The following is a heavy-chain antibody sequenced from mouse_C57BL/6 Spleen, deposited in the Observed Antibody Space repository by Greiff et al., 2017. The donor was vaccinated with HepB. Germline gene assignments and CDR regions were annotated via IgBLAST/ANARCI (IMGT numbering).Heavy chain of an antibody. CDR2: IYPGDGDT. CDR1: GYAFSSSW. J-gene: IGHJ1*03. Sequence: LQQSGPELVKPGASVKISCKASGYAFSSSWMNWVKQRPGKGLEWIGRIYPGDGDTNYNGKFKGKATLTADKSSSTAYMQLSSLTSEDSAVYFGARYGDWYFDVWGTGTTVTVSS. D-gene: IGHD1-1*02. CDR3: ARYGDWYFDV. V-gene: IGHV1-82*01.